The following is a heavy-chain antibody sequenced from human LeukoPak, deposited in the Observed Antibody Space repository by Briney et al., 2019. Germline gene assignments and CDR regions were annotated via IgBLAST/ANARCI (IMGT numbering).Heavy chain of an antibody. CDR3: ARAPTVLVGYCSSSSCQADY. Sequence: GGSLRLSCAASGFTFSSYSMNWVRQAPGKGLEWVSSISSSSSYIYYADPVKGRFTISRDNAENSLYLQMNSLRVEDTAVYYCARAPTVLVGYCSSSSCQADYWGQGTLVTVSS. CDR2: ISSSSSYI. CDR1: GFTFSSYS. D-gene: IGHD2-2*01. J-gene: IGHJ4*02. V-gene: IGHV3-21*01.